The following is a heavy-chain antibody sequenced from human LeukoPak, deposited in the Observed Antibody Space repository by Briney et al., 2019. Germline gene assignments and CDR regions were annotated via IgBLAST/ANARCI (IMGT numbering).Heavy chain of an antibody. J-gene: IGHJ5*02. CDR2: IGGRGTST. V-gene: IGHV3-23*01. D-gene: IGHD3-16*01. CDR3: GKEGGA. CDR1: GFRFSDFI. Sequence: PGGSLRLSCAASGFRFSDFIMTWVRQAPVKGPEWVSAIGGRGTSTYYADSLGGRFTISRDNSKDVLYLQMNSLKVEDTATYYCGKEGGAWGQGTKVTVSS.